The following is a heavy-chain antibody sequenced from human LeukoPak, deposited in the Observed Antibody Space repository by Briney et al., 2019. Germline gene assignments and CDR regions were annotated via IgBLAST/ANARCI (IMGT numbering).Heavy chain of an antibody. J-gene: IGHJ4*02. CDR2: MCYNGKT. CDR1: GGSISSSGKY. V-gene: IGHV4-39*07. D-gene: IGHD6-19*01. Sequence: SETLSLTCTVSGGSISSSGKYGAWIRQPPGKGLEWIGTMCYNGKTYYNPSLKSRVTISVDTSKNQFSLKLSSVTAADTAVYYCARVSSSGSVGYWGQGTLVTVSS. CDR3: ARVSSSGSVGY.